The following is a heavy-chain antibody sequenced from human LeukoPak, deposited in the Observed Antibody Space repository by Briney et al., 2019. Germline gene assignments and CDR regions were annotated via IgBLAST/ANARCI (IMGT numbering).Heavy chain of an antibody. CDR1: GYTFTSYY. Sequence: GASVKVSCKASGYTFTSYYMHWVRQAPGQGLEWMGWINPNSGGTNYAQKFQGRVTMTRDTSISTAYMELSRLRSDDTAVYYCARDWGLVRGVPKYFDYWGQGTLVTVSS. CDR3: ARDWGLVRGVPKYFDY. J-gene: IGHJ4*02. D-gene: IGHD3-10*01. V-gene: IGHV1-2*02. CDR2: INPNSGGT.